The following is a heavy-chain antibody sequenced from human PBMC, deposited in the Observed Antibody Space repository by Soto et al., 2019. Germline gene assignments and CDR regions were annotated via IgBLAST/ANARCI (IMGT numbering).Heavy chain of an antibody. J-gene: IGHJ6*02. D-gene: IGHD3-16*01. CDR3: ARDPEGGEWQYDMDV. Sequence: QVQLVESGGGVVQPGRSLRLSCAASGFTFSSYAMHWVRQAPGKGLEWVAVISYDGSNKYYADSVKGRFTISRDNSKNTLYLQMNSLRAQDTAVYYCARDPEGGEWQYDMDVWGQGTTVTVSS. CDR1: GFTFSSYA. CDR2: ISYDGSNK. V-gene: IGHV3-30-3*01.